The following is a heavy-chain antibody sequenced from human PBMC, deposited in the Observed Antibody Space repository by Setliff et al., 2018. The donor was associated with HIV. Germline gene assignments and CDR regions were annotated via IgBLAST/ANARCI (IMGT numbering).Heavy chain of an antibody. CDR1: GGSISGYY. J-gene: IGHJ4*02. D-gene: IGHD3-10*01. Sequence: SETLSLTCTVSGGSISGYYWSWIRQPPGKGLEWIGYIYTSGSTNYNPSLKSRVTISVDTSKNQFSLKLSSVTAADTAVYYCARRRYGDFDYWGQGTLVTVSS. CDR2: IYTSGST. CDR3: ARRRYGDFDY. V-gene: IGHV4-4*08.